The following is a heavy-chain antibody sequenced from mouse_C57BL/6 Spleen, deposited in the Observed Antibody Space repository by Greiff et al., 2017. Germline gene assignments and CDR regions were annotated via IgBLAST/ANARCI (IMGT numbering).Heavy chain of an antibody. J-gene: IGHJ1*03. CDR2: ISDGGSYT. CDR1: GFTFSSYA. Sequence: EVQRVESGGGLVKPGGSLKLSCAASGFTFSSYAMSWVRQTPEKRLEWVATISDGGSYTYYPDNVKGRFTISRDNAKNNLYLQMSHLKSEDTAMYYCARLDGGTWYFDVWGTGTTVTVSS. CDR3: ARLDGGTWYFDV. V-gene: IGHV5-4*01. D-gene: IGHD3-3*01.